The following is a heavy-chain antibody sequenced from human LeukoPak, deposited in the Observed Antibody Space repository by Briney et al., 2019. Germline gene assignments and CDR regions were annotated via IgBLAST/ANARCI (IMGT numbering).Heavy chain of an antibody. V-gene: IGHV3-21*01. CDR3: ARVFPYTVTTLGY. CDR2: ISSSSSYI. Sequence: GGSLRLSCAASGFTFSSYSMNWVRQAPGEGLQWVSSISSSSSYIYYADSVKGRFTVSRDNAKNTLYLQMNSLRVEDTAVYYCARVFPYTVTTLGYWGRGTLVTVSS. D-gene: IGHD4-17*01. J-gene: IGHJ4*02. CDR1: GFTFSSYS.